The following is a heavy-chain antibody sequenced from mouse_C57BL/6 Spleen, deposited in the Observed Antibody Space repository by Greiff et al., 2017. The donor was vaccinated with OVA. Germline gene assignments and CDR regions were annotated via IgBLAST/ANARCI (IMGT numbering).Heavy chain of an antibody. Sequence: DVQLVESGGGLVKPGGSLKLSCAASGFTFSDYGMHWVRQAPEKGLEWVSYISSGSSTIYYADTVKGRFTISRDNAKNTLFLQMTSLRSEDTAMYYCARDRNWDPYWYFDVWGTGTTVTVSS. J-gene: IGHJ1*03. D-gene: IGHD4-1*01. V-gene: IGHV5-17*01. CDR1: GFTFSDYG. CDR3: ARDRNWDPYWYFDV. CDR2: ISSGSSTI.